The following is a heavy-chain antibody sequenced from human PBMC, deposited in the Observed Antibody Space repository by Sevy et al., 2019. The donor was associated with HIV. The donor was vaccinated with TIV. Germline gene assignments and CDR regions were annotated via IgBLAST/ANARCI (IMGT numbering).Heavy chain of an antibody. V-gene: IGHV1-24*01. J-gene: IGHJ4*02. CDR1: GYTLSQLS. CDR3: ATTKDYYESSGDPFDY. D-gene: IGHD3-22*01. Sequence: APVKVSCKVSGYTLSQLSMHWVRLAPGKGLEWMGSFDPEDDETIYAQKFQDRVNMTEDTSTNTAYMELSSLRSEDTAVYYCATTKDYYESSGDPFDYWGQGTLVTVSS. CDR2: FDPEDDET.